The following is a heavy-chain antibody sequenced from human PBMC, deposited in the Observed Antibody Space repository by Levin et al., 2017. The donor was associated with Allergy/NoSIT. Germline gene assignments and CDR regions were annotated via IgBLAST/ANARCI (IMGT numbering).Heavy chain of an antibody. CDR2: IWYDGNDK. CDR1: GFTFRNYG. J-gene: IGHJ4*02. CDR3: AREARDVYIGYVPFDY. D-gene: IGHD5-12*01. Sequence: PGGSLRLSCAASGFTFRNYGMHWVRQAPGKGLEWVAVIWYDGNDKYYADSVKGRFIISRDNSKTTLYLQMNSLRAEDTAMYYCAREARDVYIGYVPFDYWGQGTLVTVSS. V-gene: IGHV3-33*01.